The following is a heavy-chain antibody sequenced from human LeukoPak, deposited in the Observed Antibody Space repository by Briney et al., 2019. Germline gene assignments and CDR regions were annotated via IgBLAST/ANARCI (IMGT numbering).Heavy chain of an antibody. Sequence: ASVTVSFKASGGTFSSYAISWVRQAPGQGLEWMGRIIPILGIANYAQKFQGRVTITADKSTSTAYMELSSLRSEDTAVYYCGRDRPRGYWGRGPLVIVSS. CDR3: GRDRPRGY. D-gene: IGHD5/OR15-5a*01. CDR1: GGTFSSYA. V-gene: IGHV1-69*04. J-gene: IGHJ4*02. CDR2: IIPILGIA.